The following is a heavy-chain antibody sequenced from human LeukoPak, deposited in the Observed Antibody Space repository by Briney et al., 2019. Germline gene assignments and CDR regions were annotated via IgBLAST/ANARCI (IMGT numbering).Heavy chain of an antibody. CDR2: IYSGGST. V-gene: IGHV3-53*01. Sequence: PGGSLRLSCAASGFTVSSNYMSWVRQAPGKGLEWVSVIYSGGSTNYADSVKGRFTISRDKSKNTLYLQMNSLRAEDTAVYYCARVDIVGGRGDKAFDIWGQGTMVTVSS. CDR1: GFTVSSNY. J-gene: IGHJ3*02. D-gene: IGHD2-2*03. CDR3: ARVDIVGGRGDKAFDI.